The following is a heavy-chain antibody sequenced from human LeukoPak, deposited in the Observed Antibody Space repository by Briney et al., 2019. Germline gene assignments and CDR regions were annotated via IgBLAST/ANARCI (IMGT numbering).Heavy chain of an antibody. V-gene: IGHV1-2*02. CDR3: ARAFDSSPFDY. Sequence: GASVKVSCKASGYTFTAYYIHWVRQAPGQGLQWMAWLNPNSGATDYAQKFRGRVTVTRDTSINTAYMELSSLRSDDAAVYYRARAFDSSPFDYWGQGTLVTVSS. D-gene: IGHD3-9*01. CDR2: LNPNSGAT. J-gene: IGHJ4*02. CDR1: GYTFTAYY.